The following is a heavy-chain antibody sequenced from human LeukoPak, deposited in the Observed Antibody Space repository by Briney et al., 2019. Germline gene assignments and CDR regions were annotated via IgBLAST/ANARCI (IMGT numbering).Heavy chain of an antibody. D-gene: IGHD3-16*01. CDR2: INHSGST. Sequence: SQTLSLTCTVSGGSISSGSYYWSWIRQPPGKGLEWIGEINHSGSTNYNPSLKSRVTISVDTSKNQFSLKLSSMTAADTAVYYCARVSVWGPVARIAFDIWGQGTMVTVSS. V-gene: IGHV4-39*07. CDR1: GGSISSGSYY. J-gene: IGHJ3*02. CDR3: ARVSVWGPVARIAFDI.